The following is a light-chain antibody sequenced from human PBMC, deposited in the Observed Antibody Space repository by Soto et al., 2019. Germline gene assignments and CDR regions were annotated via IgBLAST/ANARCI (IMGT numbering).Light chain of an antibody. Sequence: EIVMTQSPATLSVTPGERAPLSCMASQSVTTNLAWYQQKPGQAPRLLIYGASNRATGIPARFSGSGSGTEFTLTISSLQSEDFAVYYCQQYGSSPPITVGQGTRLENK. V-gene: IGKV3-15*01. CDR3: QQYGSSPPIT. J-gene: IGKJ5*01. CDR2: GAS. CDR1: QSVTTN.